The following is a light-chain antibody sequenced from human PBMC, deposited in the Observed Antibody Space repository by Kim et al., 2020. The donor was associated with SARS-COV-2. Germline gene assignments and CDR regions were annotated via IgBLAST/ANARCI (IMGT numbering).Light chain of an antibody. V-gene: IGLV3-19*01. CDR1: SLISYY. J-gene: IGLJ2*01. Sequence: VALGQTVRITCRGDSLISYYATWYQQKPGQAPVLVIYGKNNRPSGIPDRFSGSSSGNTASLTITGAQAEDEADYYCKSRGTSGNVVFGGGTQLTVL. CDR2: GKN. CDR3: KSRGTSGNVV.